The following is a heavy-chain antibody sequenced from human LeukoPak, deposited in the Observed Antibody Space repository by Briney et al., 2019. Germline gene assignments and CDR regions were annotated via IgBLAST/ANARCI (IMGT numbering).Heavy chain of an antibody. CDR2: LYYSGST. V-gene: IGHV4-39*01. Sequence: PSETLSLTCTVSGGSISNSSYYWGWIRQPPGKGLEWIGTLYYSGSTYYNPSLRSRVTISVDTSKNQFSLKLSSVTAADTAVYYCARRRGYYYNNWFDPWGQGTLVTVSS. CDR3: ARRRGYYYNNWFDP. J-gene: IGHJ5*02. D-gene: IGHD3-10*01. CDR1: GGSISNSSYY.